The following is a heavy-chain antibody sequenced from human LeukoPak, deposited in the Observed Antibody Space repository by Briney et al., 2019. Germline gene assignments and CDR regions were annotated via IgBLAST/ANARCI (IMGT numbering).Heavy chain of an antibody. Sequence: GGFLRLSCAASGFTFSSYWMSWVRQAPGKGLEWVANIKQDGSEKYYVDSVKGRFTISRDNAKNSLYLQMNSLRAEDTAVYYCARDSGSSRFDYWGQGTLVTVSS. CDR1: GFTFSSYW. D-gene: IGHD1-26*01. CDR3: ARDSGSSRFDY. CDR2: IKQDGSEK. J-gene: IGHJ4*02. V-gene: IGHV3-7*01.